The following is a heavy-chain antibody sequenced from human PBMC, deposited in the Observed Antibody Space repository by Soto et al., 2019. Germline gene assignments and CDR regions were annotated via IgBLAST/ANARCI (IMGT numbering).Heavy chain of an antibody. CDR2: ISSSSSYI. J-gene: IGHJ4*02. CDR1: GFTFSTYS. D-gene: IGHD3-22*01. V-gene: IGHV3-21*01. Sequence: EVQLVESGGGLVKPGGSLRLSCAASGFTFSTYSMNWVRQAPGKGLEWVSSISSSSSYIYYADSVKGRFTISRDNAKNSLYLQMNSLRAEVTAVYYCAKAIDYYDSSGYADWGQGTLVTVSS. CDR3: AKAIDYYDSSGYAD.